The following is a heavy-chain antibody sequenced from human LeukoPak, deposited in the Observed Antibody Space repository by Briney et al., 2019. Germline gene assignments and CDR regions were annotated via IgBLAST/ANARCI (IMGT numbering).Heavy chain of an antibody. J-gene: IGHJ4*02. CDR1: GYTFTGYY. D-gene: IGHD3-9*01. CDR2: INPNSGGT. CDR3: ARRSLRYFDGGSYYFDY. V-gene: IGHV1-2*02. Sequence: ASVKVSCKASGYTFTGYYMHWVRQAPGQGLEWMGWINPNSGGTNYTQKFQGRVTMTRVTSISTAYMELSRLRSDDTAVYYCARRSLRYFDGGSYYFDYWGQGTLVTVSS.